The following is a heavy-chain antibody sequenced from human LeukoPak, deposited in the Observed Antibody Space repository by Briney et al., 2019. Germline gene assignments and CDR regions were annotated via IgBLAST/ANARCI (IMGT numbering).Heavy chain of an antibody. J-gene: IGHJ4*02. CDR2: ISGSGGST. V-gene: IGHV3-23*01. CDR3: AKVKGAIVATTLDY. Sequence: GGSLRLSCAASGFTFSSYAMSWVRQAPGKGLEWVSAISGSGGSTYYADSVKGRFTISRDNSKNTLYLQMNSLRAEDTAVYYCAKVKGAIVATTLDYWGQGTLVTVSS. D-gene: IGHD5-12*01. CDR1: GFTFSSYA.